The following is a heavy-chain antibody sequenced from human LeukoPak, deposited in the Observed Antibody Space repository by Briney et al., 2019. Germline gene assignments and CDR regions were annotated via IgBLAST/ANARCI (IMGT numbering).Heavy chain of an antibody. J-gene: IGHJ4*02. V-gene: IGHV4-39*01. CDR3: ARQPSSWYWIFGYFDY. CDR2: IYYSGST. CDR1: AGSISSSSYY. D-gene: IGHD6-13*01. Sequence: KTSETLSLTCTVSAGSISSSSYYWGWIRPPPGKELGWIGSIYYSGSTYYNPSLKSRVTISVDTSKDQFSLKLSSVTAADTAVYYCARQPSSWYWIFGYFDYWGQGTLVTVSS.